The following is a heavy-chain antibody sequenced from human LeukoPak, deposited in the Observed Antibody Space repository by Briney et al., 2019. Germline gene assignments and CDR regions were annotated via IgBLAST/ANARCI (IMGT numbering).Heavy chain of an antibody. J-gene: IGHJ4*02. CDR2: IYYSGST. CDR3: ASRIQLWLFAY. Sequence: PSETLSLTCTVSGGSISSYYWSWIRQPPGKGLEWIGYIYYSGSTNYNPSLKSRVTISVDTSKNQFSLKLSSVTAADTAVYYCASRIQLWLFAYWGQGTLVTVSS. D-gene: IGHD5-18*01. CDR1: GGSISSYY. V-gene: IGHV4-59*01.